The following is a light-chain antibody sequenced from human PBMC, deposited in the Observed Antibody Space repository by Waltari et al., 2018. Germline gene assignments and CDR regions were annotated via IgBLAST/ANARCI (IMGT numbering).Light chain of an antibody. Sequence: EIVMTQSPATLSLSPGERATLPCRASQSVSSSLAWYQQKPGQAPRLLIYGASSRATGIPDRFSGSGSGTDFTLTISSLEPEDVGVYYCLQRSNWPWTFGQGTKVEIK. CDR1: QSVSSS. J-gene: IGKJ1*01. V-gene: IGKV3D-15*01. CDR2: GAS. CDR3: LQRSNWPWT.